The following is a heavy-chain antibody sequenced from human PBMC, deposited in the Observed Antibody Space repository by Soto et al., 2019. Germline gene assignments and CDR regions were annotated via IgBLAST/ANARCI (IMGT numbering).Heavy chain of an antibody. J-gene: IGHJ5*02. CDR2: IYYSGST. D-gene: IGHD6-6*01. V-gene: IGHV4-59*01. CDR3: ARGRAIAARPRWFGP. Sequence: SETLSLTCTASGGSISSYYWSWIRQPPGKGLEWFGYIYYSGSTNYNPSLKSRVTISVDTSKNQFSLKLSSVTAADTAVYYCARGRAIAARPRWFGPWCQGTLVTVSS. CDR1: GGSISSYY.